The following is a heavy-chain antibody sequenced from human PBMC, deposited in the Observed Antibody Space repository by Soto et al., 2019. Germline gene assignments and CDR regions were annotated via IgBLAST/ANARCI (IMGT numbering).Heavy chain of an antibody. CDR3: AREPNYFDY. V-gene: IGHV1-18*01. Sequence: QVQLVQSGAEVKKPGASVKVSCKASGYTFTSYGISWVRQAPGQGLEWMGWISAYNGNTNYAQKLQGRVTMTTDSSAITGYIELSSLRSYDTAVYYCAREPNYFDYWGQGTLVTVSS. CDR2: ISAYNGNT. CDR1: GYTFTSYG. J-gene: IGHJ4*02.